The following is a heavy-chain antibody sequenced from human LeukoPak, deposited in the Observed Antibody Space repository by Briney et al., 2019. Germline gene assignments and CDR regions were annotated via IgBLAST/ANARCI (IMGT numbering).Heavy chain of an antibody. D-gene: IGHD3-16*02. V-gene: IGHV3-9*01. CDR1: GFTFDDYA. CDR2: ISWNSGSI. CDR3: AKDWSRLRLGELSSPFDY. Sequence: PGRSLRLSCAASGFTFDDYAMHWVRHAPGKGLEWVSGISWNSGSIGYADSVKGRFTISRDNAKNSLYLQMNSLRAEDTALYYCAKDWSRLRLGELSSPFDYWGQGTLVTVSS. J-gene: IGHJ4*02.